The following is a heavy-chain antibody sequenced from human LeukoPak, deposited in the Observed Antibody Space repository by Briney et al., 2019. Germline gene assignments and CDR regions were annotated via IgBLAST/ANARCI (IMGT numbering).Heavy chain of an antibody. V-gene: IGHV3-33*08. Sequence: GGSLRLSCAASGFTFSNFLMTWVRQAPGKRLEWVAVIWDDGNNKRYANSVNGRFTISRDNSENTLYLQMNGLTAEDTAMYYCARDSYQDYYGRFDPWGQGTLVIVSS. CDR3: ARDSYQDYYGRFDP. CDR2: IWDDGNNK. D-gene: IGHD3-10*01. CDR1: GFTFSNFL. J-gene: IGHJ5*02.